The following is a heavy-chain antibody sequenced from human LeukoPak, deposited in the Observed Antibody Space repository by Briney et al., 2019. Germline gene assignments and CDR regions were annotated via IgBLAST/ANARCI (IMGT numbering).Heavy chain of an antibody. CDR3: ARSSLSCIAAQRYPRRYYFDC. V-gene: IGHV4-34*01. D-gene: IGHD6-13*01. Sequence: SETLSLTCAAYGGSFSGYYWSWIRQPPGKGLEWVGVINHSGSTNYNPSLKSRITTSVETTKNQFSLQLSPVTAADTAVYYYARSSLSCIAAQRYPRRYYFDCWGKGGLVTVSS. CDR1: GGSFSGYY. CDR2: INHSGST. J-gene: IGHJ4*02.